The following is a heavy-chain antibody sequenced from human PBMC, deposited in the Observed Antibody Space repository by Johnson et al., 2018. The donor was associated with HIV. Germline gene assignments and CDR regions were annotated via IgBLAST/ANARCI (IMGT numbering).Heavy chain of an antibody. Sequence: VQLVESGGGLVQPGRSLRLSCAASGFTFSSYGMHWVRQAPGKGLEWVAVISYDGSNKYYADSVKGRFTISRDNSKNTLYLQMNSLRAEDTAVYYCAKDKEYSSSPGAFDIWGQGTMVTVSS. CDR2: ISYDGSNK. V-gene: IGHV3-30*18. CDR1: GFTFSSYG. CDR3: AKDKEYSSSPGAFDI. D-gene: IGHD6-6*01. J-gene: IGHJ3*02.